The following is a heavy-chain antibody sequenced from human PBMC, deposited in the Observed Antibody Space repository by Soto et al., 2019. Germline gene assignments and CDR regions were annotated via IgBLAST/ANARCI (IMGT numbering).Heavy chain of an antibody. J-gene: IGHJ4*02. CDR3: ASGRGVLGR. CDR2: INPSGGST. V-gene: IGHV1-46*01. D-gene: IGHD3-10*01. Sequence: QVQLVQSGAEVKKPGASVKVSCKASGNTFTNYYLHWVRQAPGQGLEWMGIINPSGGSTSYAQKFQGRVTMTRDTSTSTVYMELSSLRSEDTAVYYCASGRGVLGRWGQGTLVTVSS. CDR1: GNTFTNYY.